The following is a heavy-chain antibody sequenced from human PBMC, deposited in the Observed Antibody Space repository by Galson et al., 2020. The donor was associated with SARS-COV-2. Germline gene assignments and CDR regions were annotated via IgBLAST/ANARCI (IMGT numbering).Heavy chain of an antibody. CDR1: GFTFSNYA. CDR3: ARGRNQYSLVDY. Sequence: GESLKISCAASGFTFSNYAMHWVRQAPGKGLEWVALISYDGSDKYYADSVKGRFTISRDNSKNTLYLQMNSLRVEDTAVYYCARGRNQYSLVDYWGQGTLVTVSS. CDR2: ISYDGSDK. D-gene: IGHD5-18*01. J-gene: IGHJ4*02. V-gene: IGHV3-30*04.